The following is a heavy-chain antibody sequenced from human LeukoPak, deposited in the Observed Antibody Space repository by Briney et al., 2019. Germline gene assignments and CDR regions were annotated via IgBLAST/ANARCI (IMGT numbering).Heavy chain of an antibody. CDR3: ARGVYYGSGSYIGDP. CDR1: GFTVSSNY. CDR2: IYSGGST. V-gene: IGHV3-53*01. J-gene: IGHJ5*02. Sequence: GGSLRLSCAASGFTVSSNYMSWVRQAPGKGLEWVSVIYSGGSTYYADSVKGRFTITRDNSKNTLYLQMNSLRADDTAVYYCARGVYYGSGSYIGDPWGQGTLVTVSS. D-gene: IGHD3-10*01.